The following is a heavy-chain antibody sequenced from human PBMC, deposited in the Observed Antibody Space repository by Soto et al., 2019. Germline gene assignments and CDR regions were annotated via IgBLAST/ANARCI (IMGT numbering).Heavy chain of an antibody. V-gene: IGHV3-30-3*01. CDR1: GFTFSSYA. J-gene: IGHJ6*02. CDR2: ISYDGSNK. CDR3: ARDPVIGEYYYYGMDV. Sequence: QVQLVESGGGVVQPGRSLRLSCAASGFTFSSYAMHWVRQAPGKGLEWVAVISYDGSNKYYADSVKGRFTISRDNSKNTLYLQMNSLRAEDTAVYYCARDPVIGEYYYYGMDVWGQGTTVTVSS. D-gene: IGHD3-10*01.